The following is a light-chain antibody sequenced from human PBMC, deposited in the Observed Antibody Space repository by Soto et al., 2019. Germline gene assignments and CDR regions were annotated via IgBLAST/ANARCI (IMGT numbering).Light chain of an antibody. V-gene: IGKV2D-29*01. CDR1: RSLLHTDGKTY. J-gene: IGKJ4*01. CDR2: DVS. Sequence: DVVMTQTPLSLSVTPGQSASISYKSSRSLLHTDGKTYLYWYMQRPGQPPQLLIYDVSNRFSGVPDRFSGSGSGTDFTLKISRVEAEDVGTYHCMQSQTLPLTFGGGTKVEIK. CDR3: MQSQTLPLT.